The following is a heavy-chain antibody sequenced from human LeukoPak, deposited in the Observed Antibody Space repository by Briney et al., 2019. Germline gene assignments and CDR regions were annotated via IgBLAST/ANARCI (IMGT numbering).Heavy chain of an antibody. Sequence: GGSLTLSCAVSGFSVSGYWMTWVRQAPGQGQELVANIKHDGSEKNYVDSVKGRFTISRDNAENSLFFQMNSLRVEDTAVYYCAREWQGGIAAAGTRIEGDYWGQGTLVAVSS. CDR1: GFSVSGYW. D-gene: IGHD6-13*01. CDR2: IKHDGSEK. J-gene: IGHJ4*02. CDR3: AREWQGGIAAAGTRIEGDY. V-gene: IGHV3-7*01.